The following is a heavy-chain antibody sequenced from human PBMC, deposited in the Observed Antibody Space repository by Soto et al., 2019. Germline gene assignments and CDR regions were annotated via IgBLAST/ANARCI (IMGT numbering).Heavy chain of an antibody. Sequence: GGSLRLSCTASGFTFSSYNMNWVRQAPGKGLEWVSFISSGVEYRFYADSVKGRFNISRDNAKNSVYLHLNSLTAADTAVYYCTRDRKLVQDWFDPWGQGTLVTVSS. CDR2: ISSGVEYR. V-gene: IGHV3-21*01. D-gene: IGHD6-13*01. CDR3: TRDRKLVQDWFDP. CDR1: GFTFSSYN. J-gene: IGHJ5*02.